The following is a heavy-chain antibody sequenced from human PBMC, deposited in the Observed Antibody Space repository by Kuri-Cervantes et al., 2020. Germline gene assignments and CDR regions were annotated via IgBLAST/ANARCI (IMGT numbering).Heavy chain of an antibody. D-gene: IGHD3-22*01. CDR3: ARDSGYYDSSGLLRDYFDY. CDR2: ISSSSSTI. CDR1: GFTFSSYS. Sequence: GESLKISCAASGFTFSSYSMNWVRQAPGKGLEWVSYISSSSSTIYYADSVKGRFTISRDNAKNSLYLQTNSLRDEDTAVYYCARDSGYYDSSGLLRDYFDYWGQGTLVTVSS. J-gene: IGHJ4*02. V-gene: IGHV3-48*02.